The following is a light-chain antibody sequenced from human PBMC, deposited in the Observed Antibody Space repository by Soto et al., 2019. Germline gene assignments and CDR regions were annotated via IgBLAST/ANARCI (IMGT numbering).Light chain of an antibody. V-gene: IGKV3-15*01. Sequence: EIVMTQSPATLSVSPGERATLSCRASQSVGSNLAWYQQKPGQAPRLLIYGASTRATGIPARFSGSGSGTDFTLTISSLQSEDFAFYYCQQYNNWPLYTFGQGTKLEIK. CDR3: QQYNNWPLYT. CDR2: GAS. CDR1: QSVGSN. J-gene: IGKJ2*01.